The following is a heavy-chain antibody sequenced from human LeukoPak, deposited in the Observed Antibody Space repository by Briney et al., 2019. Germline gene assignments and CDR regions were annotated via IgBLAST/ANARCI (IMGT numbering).Heavy chain of an antibody. V-gene: IGHV3-53*01. CDR2: IYSGGTT. CDR3: ARGRRDGYNLGY. Sequence: GGSLRLSCAVSGYSFSDCHMNWVRQAPGKGLEWVSVIYSGGTTYYADSVKGRFTISRDISKNTLSLQMNSLRAEDTAVYYCARGRRDGYNLGYWGQGTLVAVSS. D-gene: IGHD5-24*01. J-gene: IGHJ4*02. CDR1: GYSFSDCH.